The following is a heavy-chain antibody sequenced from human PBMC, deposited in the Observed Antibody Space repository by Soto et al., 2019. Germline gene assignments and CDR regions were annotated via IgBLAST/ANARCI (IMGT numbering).Heavy chain of an antibody. V-gene: IGHV3-23*01. D-gene: IGHD1-26*01. J-gene: IGHJ4*02. Sequence: GGSLRLSCAASGFTFSSYAMSWVRQAPGKGLEWVSAISGSGGSTYYADSVKGRFTISRDNSKNTLYLQMNSLRIDDTAIYYCVKGASSAPFEYWGQGTLVTVSS. CDR2: ISGSGGST. CDR3: VKGASSAPFEY. CDR1: GFTFSSYA.